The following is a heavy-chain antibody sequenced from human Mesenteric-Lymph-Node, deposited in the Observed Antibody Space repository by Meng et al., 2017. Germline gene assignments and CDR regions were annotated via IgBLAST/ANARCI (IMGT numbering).Heavy chain of an antibody. CDR2: IYPGDSDT. V-gene: IGHV5-51*01. CDR3: ARTPRGYSYGHSFDY. D-gene: IGHD5-18*01. Sequence: GESLKISCKGSGYSFTSYWIGWVRQMPGKGLEWMGSIYPGDSDTRYSPSFQGQVTISADKSISTAYLQWSSLKASDTAMYYCARTPRGYSYGHSFDYWGQGTLVTVSS. CDR1: GYSFTSYW. J-gene: IGHJ4*02.